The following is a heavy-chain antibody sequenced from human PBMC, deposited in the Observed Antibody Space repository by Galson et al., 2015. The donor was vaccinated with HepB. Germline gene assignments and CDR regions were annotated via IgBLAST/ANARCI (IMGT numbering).Heavy chain of an antibody. J-gene: IGHJ5*02. CDR2: IYPSDSDT. CDR1: GYSFTSWW. CDR3: ARAFSLSSSWFDP. D-gene: IGHD6-6*01. Sequence: QSGAEVKKPGESLKISCKGSGYSFTSWWIGWVRQMHGKGLEWMGIIYPSDSDTRYNPSFQGQVTISADKSINTAYLEWISLKASDTAVYYCARAFSLSSSWFDPWGQGTRVTVSS. V-gene: IGHV5-51*01.